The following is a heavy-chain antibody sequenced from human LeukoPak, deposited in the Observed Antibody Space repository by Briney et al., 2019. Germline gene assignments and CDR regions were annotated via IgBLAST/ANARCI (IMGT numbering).Heavy chain of an antibody. J-gene: IGHJ3*02. Sequence: SETLSLTCTVSGGSISSSSYYWGWIRQPPGKGLEWIGSIYYSGSTYYNPSLKSRVTISVDTSKNQFSLKLSSVPAADTAVYYCARALPLAGYLHLFAFGIWGQGTMVTVSS. CDR2: IYYSGST. V-gene: IGHV4-39*07. D-gene: IGHD3-22*01. CDR1: GGSISSSSYY. CDR3: ARALPLAGYLHLFAFGI.